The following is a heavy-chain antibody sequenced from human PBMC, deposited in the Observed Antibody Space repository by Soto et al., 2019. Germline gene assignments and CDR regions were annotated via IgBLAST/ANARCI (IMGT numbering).Heavy chain of an antibody. CDR3: AKYSGDFPVYNGLNV. CDR2: ISGSSDVA. Sequence: VRLSESGGDLVQTGGSLRLSCAASGFSFSTSAMNWVRQAPGKGPEWISLISGSSDVAYYAESVTGRVTSSRDNSKNNLYLQMKRLRVEDTAIYYCAKYSGDFPVYNGLNVWGQGTTVIVSS. V-gene: IGHV3-23*01. J-gene: IGHJ6*02. D-gene: IGHD1-26*01. CDR1: GFSFSTSA.